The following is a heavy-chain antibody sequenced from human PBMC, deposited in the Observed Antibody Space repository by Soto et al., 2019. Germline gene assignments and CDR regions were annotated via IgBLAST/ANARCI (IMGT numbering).Heavy chain of an antibody. D-gene: IGHD4-17*01. Sequence: XVKVSCKASGYTFTSYGISWVRQAPGQGLEWMGWISAYNGNTNYAQKLQGRVTMTTDTSTSTAYMELRSLRSEDTAVYYCARDTVARGADYWGQGTLVTVSS. CDR1: GYTFTSYG. J-gene: IGHJ4*02. CDR3: ARDTVARGADY. V-gene: IGHV1-18*01. CDR2: ISAYNGNT.